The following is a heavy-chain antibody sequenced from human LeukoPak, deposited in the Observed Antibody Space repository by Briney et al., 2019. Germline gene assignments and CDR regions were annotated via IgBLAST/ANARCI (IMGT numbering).Heavy chain of an antibody. CDR1: GGSISSGGYY. CDR3: ARPYSTSSRDAFDI. J-gene: IGHJ3*02. V-gene: IGHV4-30-2*01. D-gene: IGHD6-6*01. CDR2: IYHSGST. Sequence: SETLSLTCTVSGGSISSGGYYWSWIRQPPGKGLEWIGYIYHSGSTYYNPSLKSRVTISVDRSKNQFSLKLSSVTAADTAVYYCARPYSTSSRDAFDIWGLGTMVTVSS.